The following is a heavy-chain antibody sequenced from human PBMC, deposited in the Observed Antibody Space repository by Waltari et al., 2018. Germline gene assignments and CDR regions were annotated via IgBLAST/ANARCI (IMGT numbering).Heavy chain of an antibody. Sequence: QVQLQESGPGLVKPSETLSLTCTVPGGSISPYYWSWVRQPAEKGLEWIGRIYTSGSTNYNPSLKSRVTMSVDTSKNQFSLKLSSVTAADTAVYYCARDLVAAAGGYFDSWGQGTLVTVSS. J-gene: IGHJ4*02. V-gene: IGHV4-4*07. CDR1: GGSISPYY. CDR3: ARDLVAAAGGYFDS. D-gene: IGHD6-13*01. CDR2: IYTSGST.